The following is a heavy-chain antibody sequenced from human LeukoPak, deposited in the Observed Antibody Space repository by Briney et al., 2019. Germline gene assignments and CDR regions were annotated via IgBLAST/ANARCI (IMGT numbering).Heavy chain of an antibody. D-gene: IGHD1-7*01. CDR1: GFPFNTYF. V-gene: IGHV3-30-3*01. Sequence: GGSLRLSCAASGFPFNTYFMHWVRQAPGKGLEWVATVSNDGTNKYYADSVKGRFTISRDNSKNTLYLQMNSLRAEDTAVYYCARSLELFDYWGQGTLVTVSS. CDR2: VSNDGTNK. J-gene: IGHJ4*02. CDR3: ARSLELFDY.